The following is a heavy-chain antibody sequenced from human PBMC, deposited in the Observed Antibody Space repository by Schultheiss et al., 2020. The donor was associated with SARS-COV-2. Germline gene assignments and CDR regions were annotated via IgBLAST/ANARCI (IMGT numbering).Heavy chain of an antibody. CDR1: GYTFSRHV. V-gene: IGHV3-30*18. J-gene: IGHJ4*02. Sequence: GGSLRLSCAASGYTFSRHVMTWVRQGPGKGLEWVAVISYDGSNKYYADSVKGRFTISRDNSKNTLYLQMNSLRAEDTAVYYCAKDRVYSYGDYVWDYWGQGTLVTVSS. D-gene: IGHD4-17*01. CDR2: ISYDGSNK. CDR3: AKDRVYSYGDYVWDY.